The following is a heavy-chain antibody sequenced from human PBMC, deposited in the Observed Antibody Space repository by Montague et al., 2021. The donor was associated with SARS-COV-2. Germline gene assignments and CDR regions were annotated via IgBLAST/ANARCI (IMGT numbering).Heavy chain of an antibody. CDR3: ARRGGWPYFDF. V-gene: IGHV4-59*08. D-gene: IGHD6-19*01. CDR1: GGSIISYY. J-gene: IGHJ4*02. Sequence: SETLSLTCTVSGGSIISYYWSWIRQSPGKRLEWIGYIYSTGSSDYNPSLESQVTMSIDMSKNQFSLNLTSVTAADTAVYYCARRGGWPYFDFWSQGTLVTVSS. CDR2: IYSTGSS.